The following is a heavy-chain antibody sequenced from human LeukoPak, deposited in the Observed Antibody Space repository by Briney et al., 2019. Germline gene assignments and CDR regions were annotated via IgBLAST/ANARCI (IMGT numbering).Heavy chain of an antibody. CDR1: GYTFTGYY. D-gene: IGHD3-10*01. CDR3: ARGGLHRLKNGSGSYLFPY. CDR2: INPNSGGT. Sequence: ASVKVSCKASGYTFTGYYMHWVRQAPGQGLEWMGWINPNSGGTNYAQKFQGRVTMTRDTSISTAYMELSRLRSDDTAVYYCARGGLHRLKNGSGSYLFPYWGQGTLVTVSS. J-gene: IGHJ4*02. V-gene: IGHV1-2*02.